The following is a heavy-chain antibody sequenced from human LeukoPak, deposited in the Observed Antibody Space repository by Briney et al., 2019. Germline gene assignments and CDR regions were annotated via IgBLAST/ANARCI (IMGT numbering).Heavy chain of an antibody. CDR1: GGTFSSYA. J-gene: IGHJ6*03. D-gene: IGHD3-3*01. CDR3: ARGVGITIFGVAKPSYYYMDV. CDR2: IIPIFGTA. Sequence: SVKVSCKASGGTFSSYAISWVRQAPGQGLEWMGGIIPIFGTANYAQKFQGRVTITTDESTSTAYMELSSLRSEDTAVYYCARGVGITIFGVAKPSYYYMDVWGKGNTVTVSS. V-gene: IGHV1-69*05.